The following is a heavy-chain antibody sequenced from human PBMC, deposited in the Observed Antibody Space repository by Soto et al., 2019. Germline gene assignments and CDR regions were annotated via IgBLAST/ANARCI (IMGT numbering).Heavy chain of an antibody. Sequence: GGSLRLSCAASGFTFSSYAMSWVRQAPGKGLEWVSAISGSGGSTYYADSVKGRFTISRDNSKNTLYLQMNSLRAEDTAVYYCAKGSVVDYYDSSGYYYPYYFDYWGQGTLVTVSS. CDR2: ISGSGGST. D-gene: IGHD3-22*01. V-gene: IGHV3-23*01. CDR1: GFTFSSYA. J-gene: IGHJ4*02. CDR3: AKGSVVDYYDSSGYYYPYYFDY.